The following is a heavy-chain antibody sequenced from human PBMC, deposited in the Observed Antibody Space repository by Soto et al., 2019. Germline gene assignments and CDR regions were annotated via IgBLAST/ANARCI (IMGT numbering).Heavy chain of an antibody. J-gene: IGHJ4*02. Sequence: GVSQSLSCSGTGVPFSSHSMDWIRPATGEGLEWVSSISSSSSYIYYADSVKGRFTISRDNSRNTLYLQMNSLRAEDTAVYDFSKNRGYYPRSRSPVADRGQGTLVTVSS. CDR3: SKNRGYYPRSRSPVAD. CDR1: GVPFSSHS. CDR2: ISSSSSYI. V-gene: IGHV3-21*04. D-gene: IGHD3-22*01.